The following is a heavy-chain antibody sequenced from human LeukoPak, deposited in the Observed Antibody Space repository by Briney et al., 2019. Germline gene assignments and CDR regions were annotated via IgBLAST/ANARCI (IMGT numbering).Heavy chain of an antibody. CDR2: IIPILGIA. Sequence: SVKVSCKASGGTFSSYAISWVRQAPGQGLEWMGRIIPILGIANYAQKFQGRVTITADKSTSTAYMELSSLRSEDTAVYYCARGYCNSTSCYKFDYWGQGTLVTVSS. CDR3: ARGYCNSTSCYKFDY. J-gene: IGHJ4*02. D-gene: IGHD2-2*02. V-gene: IGHV1-69*04. CDR1: GGTFSSYA.